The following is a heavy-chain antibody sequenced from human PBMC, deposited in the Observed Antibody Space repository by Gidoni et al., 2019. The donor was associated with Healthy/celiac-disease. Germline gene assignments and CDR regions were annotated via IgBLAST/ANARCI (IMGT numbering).Heavy chain of an antibody. CDR2: IYYSGRT. D-gene: IGHD3-16*02. Sequence: QLQLQESGPGLVKPSETLSLTCTAPGGSISSSSYYWGWIRQPPGKGLEWIGSIYYSGRTYYNPSLKSRVTISVDTSMNQFSLKLSSVTAADTAVYYCASGLYDYVWGSYRNRGDYYGMDVWGQGTTVTVSS. V-gene: IGHV4-39*01. CDR3: ASGLYDYVWGSYRNRGDYYGMDV. CDR1: GGSISSSSYY. J-gene: IGHJ6*02.